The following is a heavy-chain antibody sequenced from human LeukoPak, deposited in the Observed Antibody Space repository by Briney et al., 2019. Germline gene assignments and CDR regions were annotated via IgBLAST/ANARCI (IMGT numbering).Heavy chain of an antibody. CDR3: ARGVAYSSSWYGGFDY. CDR1: GFTFSSYA. CDR2: ISYDGSNK. Sequence: GGSLRLSCAASGFTFSSYAMHWVRQAPGKGLEWVAVISYDGSNKYYADSVKGRFTISRDNSKNTLYLQMNSLRAEDTAVYYCARGVAYSSSWYGGFDYWGQGTLVTVSS. V-gene: IGHV3-30-3*01. D-gene: IGHD6-13*01. J-gene: IGHJ4*02.